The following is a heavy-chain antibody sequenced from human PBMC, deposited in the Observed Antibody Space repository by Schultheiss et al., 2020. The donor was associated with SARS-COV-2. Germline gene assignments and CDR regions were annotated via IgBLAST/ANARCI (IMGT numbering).Heavy chain of an antibody. CDR1: GFTLSDHY. V-gene: IGHV3-72*01. CDR2: SRNKAKSYTT. Sequence: GGSLRLSCAASGFTLSDHYIDWLRQAPGKGLEWVGRSRNKAKSYTTEYAASVKGRFTISRDDSKNSLFLHMDSLKTEDTAVYYCTRSLAYCGGDCSIGLDYWGQGTLVTVSS. D-gene: IGHD2-21*02. J-gene: IGHJ4*02. CDR3: TRSLAYCGGDCSIGLDY.